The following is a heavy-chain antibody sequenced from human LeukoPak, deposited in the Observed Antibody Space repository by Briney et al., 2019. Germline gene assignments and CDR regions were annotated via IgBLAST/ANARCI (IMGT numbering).Heavy chain of an antibody. Sequence: ASVRVSCKASGYTFTSYDFNWVRRATGQRPEWMGWMSPNSGDTGYAQKFQDRVTMTRNTSISTAYMELSSLRSDDTAVYYCARGPPNWGYDYWGPGTLVTVSS. V-gene: IGHV1-8*01. J-gene: IGHJ4*02. CDR2: MSPNSGDT. D-gene: IGHD7-27*01. CDR3: ARGPPNWGYDY. CDR1: GYTFTSYD.